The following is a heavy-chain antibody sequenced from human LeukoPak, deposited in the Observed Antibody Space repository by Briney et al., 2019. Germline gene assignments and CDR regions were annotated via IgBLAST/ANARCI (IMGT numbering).Heavy chain of an antibody. Sequence: SETLSLTCAVYGGSFSGYYWSWIRQPPGKGLEWIGEINHSGSTNYNPSLKSRVTISVDTSKNQFSLKLSSVTAADTAVYYCARGGKRRLQLGGFDYWGQGTLVTVSS. V-gene: IGHV4-34*01. J-gene: IGHJ4*02. CDR3: ARGGKRRLQLGGFDY. CDR1: GGSFSGYY. CDR2: INHSGST. D-gene: IGHD5-24*01.